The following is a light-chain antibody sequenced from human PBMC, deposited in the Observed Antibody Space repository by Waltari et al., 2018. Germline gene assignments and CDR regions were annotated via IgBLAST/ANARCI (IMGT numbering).Light chain of an antibody. Sequence: ETVMTQSPATLSVSPGERVTLSCRTSATLGRTLAWYQHKPGQAPRLLIYDASTRASGIPPRFSGGGSGTDFTLTISSLQSEDFAVYYCLQYNYWPPVTFGGGTTVEVK. V-gene: IGKV3-15*01. CDR3: LQYNYWPPVT. J-gene: IGKJ4*01. CDR2: DAS. CDR1: ATLGRT.